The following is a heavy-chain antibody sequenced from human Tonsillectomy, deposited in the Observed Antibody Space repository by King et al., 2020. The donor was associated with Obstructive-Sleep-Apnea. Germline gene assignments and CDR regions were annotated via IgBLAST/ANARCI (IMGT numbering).Heavy chain of an antibody. V-gene: IGHV4-59*01. CDR2: IYYSGST. Sequence: QLQESGPGLVKPSETLSLTCTVSGGSISSYYWSWIRQPPGKGLEWIGYIYYSGSTNYNPSLKSRVTISVDTSKNQFSLKLSSVTAADTAVYYGARAGNFDWFRAGYYYYGMDVWGQGTTVTVSS. D-gene: IGHD3-9*01. CDR3: ARAGNFDWFRAGYYYYGMDV. CDR1: GGSISSYY. J-gene: IGHJ6*02.